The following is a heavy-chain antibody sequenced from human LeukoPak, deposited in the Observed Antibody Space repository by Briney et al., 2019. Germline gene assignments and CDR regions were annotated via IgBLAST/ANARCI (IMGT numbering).Heavy chain of an antibody. J-gene: IGHJ6*03. CDR1: GGSISSYY. Sequence: SETLSLTCTVSGGSISSYYWSWIRQPPGKGLEWIGYIYTSGSTNYNPSLKSRVTISVDTSKNQFSLKLSSVTAADTAVYYCARLRMVLRYCYMDVWGKGTTVTVSS. CDR3: ARLRMVLRYCYMDV. D-gene: IGHD1-14*01. CDR2: IYTSGST. V-gene: IGHV4-4*09.